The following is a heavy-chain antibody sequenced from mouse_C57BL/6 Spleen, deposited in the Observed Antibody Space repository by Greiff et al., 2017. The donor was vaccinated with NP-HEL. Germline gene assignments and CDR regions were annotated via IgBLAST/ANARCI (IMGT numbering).Heavy chain of an antibody. V-gene: IGHV2-5*01. CDR2: IWRGGST. CDR3: AKKEDYYGSSYGGGAMDY. J-gene: IGHJ4*01. Sequence: VKLVESGPGLVQPSQSLSITCTVSGFSLTSYGVHWVRQSPGKGLEWLGVIWRGGSTDYNAAFMSRLSITKDNSKSQVFFKMNSLQADDTAIYYCAKKEDYYGSSYGGGAMDYWGQGTSVTVSS. CDR1: GFSLTSYG. D-gene: IGHD1-1*01.